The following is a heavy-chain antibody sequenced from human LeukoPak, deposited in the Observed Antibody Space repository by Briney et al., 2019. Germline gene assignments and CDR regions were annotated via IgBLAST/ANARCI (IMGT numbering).Heavy chain of an antibody. CDR1: GGSISSGSYY. Sequence: SETLSLTCTVSGGSISSGSYYWSWIRQPAGKGLEWIGRIYTSGSTNYNPSLKSRVTISVDTSKNQFSLKLSSVTAADTAVYYSARVLAREYYYYYMDVWGKGTTVTVSS. V-gene: IGHV4-61*02. CDR3: ARVLAREYYYYYMDV. J-gene: IGHJ6*03. CDR2: IYTSGST. D-gene: IGHD6-13*01.